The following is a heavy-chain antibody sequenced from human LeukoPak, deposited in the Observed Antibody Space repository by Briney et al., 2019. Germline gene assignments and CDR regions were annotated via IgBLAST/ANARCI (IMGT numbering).Heavy chain of an antibody. D-gene: IGHD1-26*01. CDR3: ARVIVGGIPGAFDI. CDR1: GFTVSSNH. J-gene: IGHJ3*02. Sequence: PGGSLRLSCAASGFTVSSNHMSWVRQAPGKGLEWVSVIYSGGSTYYADSVKGRFTISRDNSKNTLYLQMNSLRVEDTAVYYCARVIVGGIPGAFDIWGQGTMVTVSS. CDR2: IYSGGST. V-gene: IGHV3-53*01.